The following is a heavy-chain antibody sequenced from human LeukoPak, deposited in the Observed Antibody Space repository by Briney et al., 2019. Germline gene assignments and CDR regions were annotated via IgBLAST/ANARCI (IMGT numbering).Heavy chain of an antibody. CDR3: ARVAAAAGAFDI. Sequence: TGGSLRLSCAASGFIVSSNYMSWVRQAPGKGLEWVSIIYSDGSTYYADSVKGRFTISRDNSKNTLYLQMNSLRAEDTAVYYCARVAAAAGAFDIWGQGTMVTVSS. J-gene: IGHJ3*02. CDR2: IYSDGST. V-gene: IGHV3-53*01. CDR1: GFIVSSNY. D-gene: IGHD2-2*01.